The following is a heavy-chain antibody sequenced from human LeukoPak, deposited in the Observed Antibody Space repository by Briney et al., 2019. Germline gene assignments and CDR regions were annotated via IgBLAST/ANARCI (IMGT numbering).Heavy chain of an antibody. CDR2: LSYDGSNK. Sequence: GGSLRLSCAASGFTFSSYAMHWVRQAPGKGLEWVALLSYDGSNKYYADSVKGRFLLSRDNSKNTLYLQMNSLRAEDTAVYYCAKGRDYGHFDYWGQGTLVTVSS. J-gene: IGHJ4*02. CDR1: GFTFSSYA. D-gene: IGHD4-17*01. CDR3: AKGRDYGHFDY. V-gene: IGHV3-30-3*01.